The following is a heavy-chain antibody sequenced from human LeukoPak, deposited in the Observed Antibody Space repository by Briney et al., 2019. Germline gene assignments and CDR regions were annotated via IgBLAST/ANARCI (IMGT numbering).Heavy chain of an antibody. V-gene: IGHV4-61*01. J-gene: IGHJ6*04. CDR3: ARDCSSTSCYLRLYGMDV. Sequence: SETLSLTCTVSGFSVSSGRYYWRWLRQPPGKGLEWIGYIYYSGSTNYNPSLKSRVTISVDTSKNQFSLKLSSVTAADTAVYYCARDCSSTSCYLRLYGMDVWGKGTTVTVSS. CDR2: IYYSGST. D-gene: IGHD2-2*01. CDR1: GFSVSSGRYY.